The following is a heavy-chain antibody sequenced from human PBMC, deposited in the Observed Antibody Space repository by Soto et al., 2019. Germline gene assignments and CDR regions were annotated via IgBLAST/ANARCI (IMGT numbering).Heavy chain of an antibody. CDR1: GYTFTSYD. D-gene: IGHD3-10*01. V-gene: IGHV1-8*01. CDR2: MNPNSGNT. Sequence: QVQLVQSGAEVKKPGASVKVSCKASGYTFTSYDINWVRQATGQGLEWLGWMNPNSGNTGYAQKFQGRVTMTRNTSISTAYMELSSLRSEDTAVYYCARGRRNSGRRITMVRGVKPPDYYYYYMDVWGKGTTVTVSS. CDR3: ARGRRNSGRRITMVRGVKPPDYYYYYMDV. J-gene: IGHJ6*03.